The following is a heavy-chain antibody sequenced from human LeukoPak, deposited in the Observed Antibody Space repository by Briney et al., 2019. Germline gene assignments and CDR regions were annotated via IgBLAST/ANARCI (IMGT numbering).Heavy chain of an antibody. D-gene: IGHD4-11*01. V-gene: IGHV1-18*01. CDR1: GYTFTSYG. J-gene: IGHJ6*03. CDR3: ARGATVTQYYYYYMDV. CDR2: ISAYNGNT. Sequence: ASVKVSCKASGYTFTSYGISWVRQAPGQGLEWMGWISAYNGNTNYAQKLQGRVTMTTDTSTSTAYMELRSLRSDDTAVYYCARGATVTQYYYYYMDVWGKGTAVTVSS.